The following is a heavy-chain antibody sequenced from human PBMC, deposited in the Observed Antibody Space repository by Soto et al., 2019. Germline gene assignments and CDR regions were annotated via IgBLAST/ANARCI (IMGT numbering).Heavy chain of an antibody. J-gene: IGHJ4*02. CDR2: ISGSGGST. CDR3: AKTDSSGWYFDY. D-gene: IGHD6-19*01. V-gene: IGHV3-23*01. CDR1: GFTFSSYA. Sequence: EVQLLESGGGLVQPGGSLRLSCAASGFTFSSYAMTWVRQAPGKGLEWVSAISGSGGSTYYADSVKGRFTISRDNSKNTLYLQMNSPRAEDTAVYYCAKTDSSGWYFDYWGQGTLVTVSS.